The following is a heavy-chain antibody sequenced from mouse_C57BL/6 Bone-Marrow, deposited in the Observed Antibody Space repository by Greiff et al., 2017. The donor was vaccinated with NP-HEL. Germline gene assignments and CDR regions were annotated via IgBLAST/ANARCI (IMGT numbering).Heavy chain of an antibody. CDR3: ARGNYWYFDV. V-gene: IGHV1-85*01. J-gene: IGHJ1*03. CDR2: IYPRDGST. Sequence: QVHVKQSGPELVKPGASVKLSCKASGYTFTSYDINWVKQRPGQGLEWIGWIYPRDGSTKYNEKFKGKATLTVDTSSSTAYMELHSLTSEDSAVYFCARGNYWYFDVWGTGTTVTVSS. D-gene: IGHD2-1*01. CDR1: GYTFTSYD.